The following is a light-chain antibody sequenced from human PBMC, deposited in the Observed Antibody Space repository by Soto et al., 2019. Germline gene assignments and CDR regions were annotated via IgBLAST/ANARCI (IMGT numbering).Light chain of an antibody. V-gene: IGKV3-20*01. J-gene: IGKJ1*01. CDR3: QQLPE. CDR1: QSVSSSY. CDR2: GAS. Sequence: EIVLTQSPGTLSLSPGERATLSCRASQSVSSSYLAWYQQKPGQAPRLLIYGASSRATGIPDRFSGSGSGTDFTLTISRLEPEEFAVYYCQQLPEFGQVSKVDIK.